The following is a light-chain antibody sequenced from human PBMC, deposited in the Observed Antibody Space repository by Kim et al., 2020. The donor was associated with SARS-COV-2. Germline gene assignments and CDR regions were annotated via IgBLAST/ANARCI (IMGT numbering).Light chain of an antibody. CDR1: SLRKWH. J-gene: IGLJ3*02. V-gene: IGLV3-19*01. CDR2: GDD. CDR3: NSRHISGNHWV. Sequence: ALGQPVRITRQGDSLRKWHASGLQQKPGQAPVVVIYGDDHRPSGIPDRFSGSSSGNTASLTITGAQAEDEADYHCNSRHISGNHWVFGGGTQLAVL.